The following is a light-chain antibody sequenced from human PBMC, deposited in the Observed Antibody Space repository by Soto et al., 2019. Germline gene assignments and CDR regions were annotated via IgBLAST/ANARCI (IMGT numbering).Light chain of an antibody. CDR1: PSVSSY. CDR2: DAS. V-gene: IGKV3-11*01. CDR3: QQRSNWPSWT. J-gene: IGKJ1*01. Sequence: EIVLTQSPATLSLSPEERATLSCRASPSVSSYLAWYQQKPGQAPRLLIYDASNRATGIPARFSGSGSGTDFTLTISSLEPEDFAVYYCQQRSNWPSWTFGQGTKVDIK.